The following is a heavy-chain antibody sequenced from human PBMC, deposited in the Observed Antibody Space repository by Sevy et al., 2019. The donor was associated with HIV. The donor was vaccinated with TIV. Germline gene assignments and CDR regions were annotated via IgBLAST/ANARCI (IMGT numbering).Heavy chain of an antibody. J-gene: IGHJ4*02. V-gene: IGHV3-30*18. CDR1: GFTFSSYA. CDR3: AKSPTARVGEYTETHLDH. D-gene: IGHD4-17*01. CDR2: ISYDGSKK. Sequence: GGSLRLSCEASGFTFSSYAMHWVRQAPGKGLEWVAVISYDGSKKYYGDSVKGRFTISRENSRNTLSLQMSSLRGDDTAVYYCAKSPTARVGEYTETHLDHWGQGTLVTVSS.